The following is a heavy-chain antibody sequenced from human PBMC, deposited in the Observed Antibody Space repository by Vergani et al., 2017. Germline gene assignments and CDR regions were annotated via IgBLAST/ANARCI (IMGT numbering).Heavy chain of an antibody. CDR3: AKDSGSGSYYMGFDWFDP. CDR1: GFTFSSYG. D-gene: IGHD3-10*01. J-gene: IGHJ5*02. CDR2: ISYDRSNK. Sequence: QVQLVESGGGVVQPGRSLRLSCAASGFTFSSYGMHWVRQAPGKGLEWVAVISYDRSNKYYADSVKGRFTISRDNSKNTLYLQMNSLRAEDTAVYYCAKDSGSGSYYMGFDWFDPWGQGTLVTVSS. V-gene: IGHV3-30*18.